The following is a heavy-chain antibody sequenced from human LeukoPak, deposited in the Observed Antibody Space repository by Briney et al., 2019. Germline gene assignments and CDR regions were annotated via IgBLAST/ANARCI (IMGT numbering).Heavy chain of an antibody. CDR1: GGSISSYY. CDR3: ARQGERGYWDY. V-gene: IGHV4-59*08. D-gene: IGHD1-1*01. J-gene: IGHJ4*02. CDR2: IYYSGST. Sequence: SETLSLTCTVSGGSISSYYWSWIRQPPGKGLEWIGYIYYSGSTNYNPSLKSRVTISVDTSKNQFSLKLSSVTVADTAVYYCARQGERGYWDYWGQGTLVTVSS.